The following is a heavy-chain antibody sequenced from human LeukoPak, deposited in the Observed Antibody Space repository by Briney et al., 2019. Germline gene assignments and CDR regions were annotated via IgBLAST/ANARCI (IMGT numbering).Heavy chain of an antibody. Sequence: KPSETLSLTCAVYGGSFSGYYWSWIRQPPGKGLEWIGEINHSGSTNYNPSLKSRVTISVDTSKNQFSLKLSSVTAADTAVYYCARDRRPEYSSSSGNYYYYMDVWGKGTTVTVSS. J-gene: IGHJ6*03. CDR2: INHSGST. V-gene: IGHV4-34*01. CDR3: ARDRRPEYSSSSGNYYYYMDV. CDR1: GGSFSGYY. D-gene: IGHD6-6*01.